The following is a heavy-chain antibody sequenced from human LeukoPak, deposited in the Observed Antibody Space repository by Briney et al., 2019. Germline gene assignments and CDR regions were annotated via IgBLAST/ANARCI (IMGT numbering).Heavy chain of an antibody. D-gene: IGHD3-16*02. J-gene: IGHJ5*02. CDR2: IYYSGST. Sequence: SETLSLTCTVSGGSISSSSYYWGWIRQPPGKGLEWIGSIYYSGSTYHNPSLKSRVTISVDTSKNQFSLELSSVTAADTAVYYCARDPNYDYVWGSYRPNWFDPWGQGTLVTVSS. CDR3: ARDPNYDYVWGSYRPNWFDP. V-gene: IGHV4-39*07. CDR1: GGSISSSSYY.